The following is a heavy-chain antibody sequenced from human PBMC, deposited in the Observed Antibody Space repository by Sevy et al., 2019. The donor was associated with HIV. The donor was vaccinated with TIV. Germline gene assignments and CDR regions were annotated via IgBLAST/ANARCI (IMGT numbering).Heavy chain of an antibody. CDR2: LSSDGSTT. J-gene: IGHJ4*02. CDR1: GFTFSSYW. Sequence: GGSLRLSCAASGFTFSSYWMNWVRQAPGKGLVWVSRLSSDGSTTIYADSVKGRFTISRDNAKNTLYLQINSLRAEDTAVYYCATPPHTIFGSLAYWGQGTLVTVSS. V-gene: IGHV3-74*01. CDR3: ATPPHTIFGSLAY. D-gene: IGHD3-3*01.